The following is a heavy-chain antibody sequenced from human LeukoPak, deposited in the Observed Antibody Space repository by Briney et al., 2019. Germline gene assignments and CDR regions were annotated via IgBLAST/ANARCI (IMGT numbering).Heavy chain of an antibody. CDR1: GFTFGSYA. J-gene: IGHJ1*01. CDR2: IGGTGGGT. CDR3: VKGRIATPGYAEKFLY. D-gene: IGHD6-13*01. Sequence: PGGSLRLSCAVSGFTFGSYAMSWVRPTPGKGLQWVSAIGGTGGGTIYADSVKGRFTISRDNSKNTVYLQMNSLRVEDAAVYYCVKGRIATPGYAEKFLYWGQGTRVIVSS. V-gene: IGHV3-23*01.